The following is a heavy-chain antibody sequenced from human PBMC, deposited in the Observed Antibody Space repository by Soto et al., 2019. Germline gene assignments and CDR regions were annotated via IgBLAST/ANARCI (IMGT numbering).Heavy chain of an antibody. CDR1: GFSFSTYG. V-gene: IGHV3-30*03. Sequence: PGGSLRLSCAASGFSFSTYGMHWVRQAPGKGLEWVAVITYDGNNKYYADSVKGRFTISRDNSKNTQYLQMNSLRGEDTAVYYCARDSGGGYYPKEHFDNWGQGALVTVSS. D-gene: IGHD3-22*01. CDR2: ITYDGNNK. CDR3: ARDSGGGYYPKEHFDN. J-gene: IGHJ4*02.